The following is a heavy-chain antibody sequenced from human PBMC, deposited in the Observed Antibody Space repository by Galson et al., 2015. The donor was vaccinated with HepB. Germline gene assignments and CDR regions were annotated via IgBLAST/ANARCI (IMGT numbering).Heavy chain of an antibody. V-gene: IGHV4-34*01. CDR3: ARGVVQWTTWRYWFDS. CDR1: GGSFGTYY. CDR2: VRHNGNT. J-gene: IGHJ5*01. D-gene: IGHD1-26*01. Sequence: SETLSLTCAVYGGSFGTYYWAWIRQPPGKGMEWIGEVRHNGNTYYKASLKSRVTVSLDTSKSQFSLRLKSMTAADAAIYYCARGVVQWTTWRYWFDSWSQGAPAIVSS.